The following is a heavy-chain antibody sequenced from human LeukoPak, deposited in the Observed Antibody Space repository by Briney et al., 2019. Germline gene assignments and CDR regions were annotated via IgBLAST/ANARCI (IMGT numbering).Heavy chain of an antibody. V-gene: IGHV3-21*01. D-gene: IGHD3-10*01. CDR1: GFTFSSYW. J-gene: IGHJ4*02. CDR3: AKSGNRLFDY. CDR2: ISSSSSYI. Sequence: GSLRLSCGASGFTFSSYWMNWVRQAPGKGLEWVSSISSSSSYIYYADSVKGRFTISRDNSKNTLYLQMNSLRAEDTAVYYCAKSGNRLFDYWGQGTLVTVSS.